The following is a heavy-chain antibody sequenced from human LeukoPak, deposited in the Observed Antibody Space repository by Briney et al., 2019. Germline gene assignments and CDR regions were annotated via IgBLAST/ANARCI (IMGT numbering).Heavy chain of an antibody. D-gene: IGHD3-22*01. Sequence: SETLSLTCTVSGGSISSYYWSWIRQPPGKGLEWIGYIYYSGATNYNPPLNSRVTISVDTSKSQFSLKLSSVTAADTAVYYCARVNYYDSSGYYMYYFDYWGQGTLVTVSS. CDR2: IYYSGAT. J-gene: IGHJ4*02. CDR3: ARVNYYDSSGYYMYYFDY. V-gene: IGHV4-59*01. CDR1: GGSISSYY.